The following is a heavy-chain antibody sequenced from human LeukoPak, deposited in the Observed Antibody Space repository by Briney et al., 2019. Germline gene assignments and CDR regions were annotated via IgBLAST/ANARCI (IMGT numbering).Heavy chain of an antibody. D-gene: IGHD6-13*01. J-gene: IGHJ4*02. CDR3: TTDAGYTSRWYNY. Sequence: GGSLRLSCAASGFTFNNAYMCWVRQAPGKGLEWVGRIKSKVDGGTTDYGAPVKGRFTISRDDSRNTLYLQMNSLKTEDTAVYYCTTDAGYTSRWYNYWGQGTLVSVSS. CDR1: GFTFNNAY. V-gene: IGHV3-15*01. CDR2: IKSKVDGGTT.